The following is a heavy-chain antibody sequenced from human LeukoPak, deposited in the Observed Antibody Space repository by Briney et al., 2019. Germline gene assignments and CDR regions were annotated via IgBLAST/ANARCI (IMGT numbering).Heavy chain of an antibody. V-gene: IGHV1-2*02. Sequence: ASVKVSCKTSGYSFTDYYIHWVRRAPGQGLEGMGGINTKSGRTSSARKFQGRVTMTRDPSITTVYMDMAWLTSDDTAIYFCARADFIDAGPYLIGPWGQGTLVTVSS. J-gene: IGHJ5*02. CDR1: GYSFTDYY. CDR2: INTKSGRT. D-gene: IGHD3-3*01. CDR3: ARADFIDAGPYLIGP.